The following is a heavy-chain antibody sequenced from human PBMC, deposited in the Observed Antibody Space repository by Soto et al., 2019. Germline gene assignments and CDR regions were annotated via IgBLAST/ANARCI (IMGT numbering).Heavy chain of an antibody. CDR3: ARGYCRGGTCPYFDN. Sequence: GGSLRLSCIASGFTFSSSVISWARQAPGKGLDWVSIITPNGGITYYADSVKGRFTISRDNSKSTLYLQMNSLRAEDTAVYYCARGYCRGGTCPYFDNWGQGTQVTVSS. D-gene: IGHD2-15*01. J-gene: IGHJ4*02. CDR1: GFTFSSSV. V-gene: IGHV3-23*01. CDR2: ITPNGGIT.